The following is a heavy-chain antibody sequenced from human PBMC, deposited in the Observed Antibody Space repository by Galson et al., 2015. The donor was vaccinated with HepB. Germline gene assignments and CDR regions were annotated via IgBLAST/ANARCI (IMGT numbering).Heavy chain of an antibody. J-gene: IGHJ4*02. CDR1: GFSFSSYA. Sequence: SLRLSCAASGFSFSSYAMTWVRQAPGKGLEWVSVISGTDSRTYYADSVKGRFTISRDNSMNTLYLQMNRLRAEDTALYYCARDTLTGVGHLDYWGQGTLVTVSP. V-gene: IGHV3-23*01. D-gene: IGHD7-27*01. CDR3: ARDTLTGVGHLDY. CDR2: ISGTDSRT.